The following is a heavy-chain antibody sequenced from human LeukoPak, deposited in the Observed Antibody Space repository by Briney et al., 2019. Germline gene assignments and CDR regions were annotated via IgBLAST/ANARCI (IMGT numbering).Heavy chain of an antibody. D-gene: IGHD2-15*01. CDR1: GYTFTSYA. V-gene: IGHV7-4-1*02. Sequence: ASVKVSCKSSGYTFTSYAMNWVRQAPGQGLEWMGWISTNTGNPTYAQGFTGRFVFSFDTSVSTAYLQISSLKAEDTAVYYCARKSVAATPRDIVYQYSYMDVWGKGTTVTVSS. J-gene: IGHJ6*03. CDR2: ISTNTGNP. CDR3: ARKSVAATPRDIVYQYSYMDV.